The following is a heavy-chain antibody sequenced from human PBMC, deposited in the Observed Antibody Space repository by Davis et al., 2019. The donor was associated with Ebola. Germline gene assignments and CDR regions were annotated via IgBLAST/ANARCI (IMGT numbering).Heavy chain of an antibody. Sequence: SVQVSCKASGGTFSSYAISWVRQAPGQGLEWMGRSIPILGIANYAQKFQGRVTITADKSTSTAYMELSSLRSEDTAVYYCARWRYYYYGMDVWGQGTTVTVSS. CDR2: SIPILGIA. J-gene: IGHJ6*02. V-gene: IGHV1-69*04. CDR3: ARWRYYYYGMDV. CDR1: GGTFSSYA.